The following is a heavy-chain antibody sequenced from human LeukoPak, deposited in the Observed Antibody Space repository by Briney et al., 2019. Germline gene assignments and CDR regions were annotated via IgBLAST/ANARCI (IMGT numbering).Heavy chain of an antibody. Sequence: GESLKISCKGSGYNFTTYWIGWVRQIPGKGLEWMGIMKSADSDTRYSPSFQGHVTISADKSISTAYLQWSSLKASDTAMYYCARRSGSYKAYDAFDIWGQGTMVTVSS. CDR1: GYNFTTYW. CDR2: MKSADSDT. D-gene: IGHD1-26*01. V-gene: IGHV5-51*01. J-gene: IGHJ3*02. CDR3: ARRSGSYKAYDAFDI.